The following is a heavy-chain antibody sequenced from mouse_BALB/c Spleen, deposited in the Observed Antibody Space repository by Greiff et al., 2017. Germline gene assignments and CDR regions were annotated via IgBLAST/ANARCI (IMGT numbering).Heavy chain of an antibody. J-gene: IGHJ2*01. CDR3: ARNYYGRSHFDS. CDR2: ISSGGSYT. CDR1: GFTFSSYA. D-gene: IGHD1-1*01. Sequence: EVMLVESGGGLVKPGGSLKLSCAASGFTFSSYAMSWVRQSPEKRLEWVAEISSGGSYTYYPDTVTGRFTISRDNAKNTLYLEMSSLRSEDTAMYYGARNYYGRSHFDSWGKGTTLTVSS. V-gene: IGHV5-9-4*01.